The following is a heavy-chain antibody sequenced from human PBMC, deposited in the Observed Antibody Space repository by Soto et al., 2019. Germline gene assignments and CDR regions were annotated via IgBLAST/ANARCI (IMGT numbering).Heavy chain of an antibody. J-gene: IGHJ4*02. Sequence: QVQLVQSGAEVKKPGSSVKVSCKASGGTFSSFVISWVRQAPGQGPEWMGGIIPSFNRPNYAQKFQGRGTITADESTTTSYMEVSSLRSGDTAVYYCATSKVGYSFGSPFDFWGQGTLVTVSS. CDR2: IIPSFNRP. CDR3: ATSKVGYSFGSPFDF. D-gene: IGHD5-18*01. CDR1: GGTFSSFV. V-gene: IGHV1-69*01.